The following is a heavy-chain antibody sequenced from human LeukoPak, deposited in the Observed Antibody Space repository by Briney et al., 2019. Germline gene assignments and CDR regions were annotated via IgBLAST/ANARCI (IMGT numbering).Heavy chain of an antibody. Sequence: SETLSLTCTVSGGSISSYYWSWIRQPPGKGLEWIGYIYYSGSTNYNPSLESRVTISVDTSKNQFSLKLTSVTAADAAVYYCARLGYCSSARCSNWFDPWGQGTLVTVSS. CDR2: IYYSGST. V-gene: IGHV4-59*01. CDR3: ARLGYCSSARCSNWFDP. CDR1: GGSISSYY. J-gene: IGHJ5*02. D-gene: IGHD2-2*01.